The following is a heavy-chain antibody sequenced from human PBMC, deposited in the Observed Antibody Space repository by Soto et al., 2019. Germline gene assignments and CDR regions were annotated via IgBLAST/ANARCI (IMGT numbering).Heavy chain of an antibody. J-gene: IGHJ4*02. Sequence: LRLSCAASGFTFNNYAMTWVRQAPVKGLEWVSEINGSGGSTYYADSVKGRFTISRDNSNNTLYLQMNSLRAEDTAVYYCAKDLFFGNTYGYFDHWGQGTLVTVSS. CDR1: GFTFNNYA. D-gene: IGHD5-18*01. CDR3: AKDLFFGNTYGYFDH. V-gene: IGHV3-23*01. CDR2: INGSGGST.